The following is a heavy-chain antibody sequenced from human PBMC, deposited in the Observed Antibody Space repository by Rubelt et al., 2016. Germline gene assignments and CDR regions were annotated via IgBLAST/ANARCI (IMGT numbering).Heavy chain of an antibody. CDR2: IWYGGSNK. V-gene: IGHV3-33*01. CDR3: WRDSVVSGATIYCDD. J-gene: IGHJ4*02. D-gene: IGHD1-26*01. CDR1: GFTFSSYA. Sequence: VQLVESGGGLVQPGGSLRLSCSASGFTFSSYAMHWVRQAPGKGLEWVAVIWYGGSNKYYADSVKGRFIISRDTSKNTLYLQMNRLGAEDTAVYYCWRDSVVSGATIYCDDWGQGTLVTVSS.